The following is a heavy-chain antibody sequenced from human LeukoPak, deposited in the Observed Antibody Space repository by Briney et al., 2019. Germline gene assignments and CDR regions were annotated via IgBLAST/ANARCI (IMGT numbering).Heavy chain of an antibody. D-gene: IGHD1-26*01. CDR1: GFSFSIYN. J-gene: IGHJ4*02. CDR3: ASAPSGAFDY. V-gene: IGHV3-21*01. Sequence: GGSLRLSCEASGFSFSIYNMNLVRLAPGKGLEWVSSISGSSSHVWYADSVKGRFTSSRDNSKNTLHLQMHSLRAEDSAVYFCASAPSGAFDYWGQGTLVTVSS. CDR2: ISGSSSHV.